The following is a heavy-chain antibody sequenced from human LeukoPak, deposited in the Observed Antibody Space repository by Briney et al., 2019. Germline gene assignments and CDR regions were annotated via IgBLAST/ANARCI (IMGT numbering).Heavy chain of an antibody. J-gene: IGHJ4*02. CDR2: IYWDDYR. V-gene: IGHV2-5*02. Sequence: SGPTLLTPTQTLTLTFTFSGFSLFTSGVGVGWIRQPPGKALEWLALIYWDDYRRYSPSLKSRLTITKDTSKNQVVLTMTNVDPVDAGTYYCARTYFYGSGSSSSFDYWGQGTLVTVSS. CDR1: GFSLFTSGVG. D-gene: IGHD3-10*01. CDR3: ARTYFYGSGSSSSFDY.